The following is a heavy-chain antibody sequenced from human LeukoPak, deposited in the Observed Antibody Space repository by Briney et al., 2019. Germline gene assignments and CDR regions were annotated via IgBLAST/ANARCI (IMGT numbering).Heavy chain of an antibody. J-gene: IGHJ4*02. Sequence: GGSLRLSCAASGFTFSSYGMHWVRQAPGKGLEWVAVIWYDGSNKYYADSVKGRSTISRDNSKNTLYLQMNSLRAEDTAVYYCARDSRDTAMVGPDYWGQGTLVTVSS. V-gene: IGHV3-33*01. CDR1: GFTFSSYG. CDR3: ARDSRDTAMVGPDY. D-gene: IGHD5-18*01. CDR2: IWYDGSNK.